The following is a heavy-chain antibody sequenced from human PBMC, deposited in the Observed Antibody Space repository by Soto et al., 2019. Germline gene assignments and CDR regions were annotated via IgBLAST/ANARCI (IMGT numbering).Heavy chain of an antibody. J-gene: IGHJ6*03. Sequence: GGSLRLSCAASGFTFDDYAMHWVRQAPGKGLEWVSGISWNGGSIDYADSVKGRFTISRDNAKNSLYLQMNSLRAEDTALYYCAEDTSVDYYYYYMDVWGKGTTVTVSS. CDR3: AEDTSVDYYYYYMDV. V-gene: IGHV3-9*01. CDR1: GFTFDDYA. CDR2: ISWNGGSI.